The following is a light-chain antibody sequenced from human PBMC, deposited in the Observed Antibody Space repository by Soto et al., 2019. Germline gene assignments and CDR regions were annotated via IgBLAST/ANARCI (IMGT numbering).Light chain of an antibody. CDR2: AAS. V-gene: IGKV3-15*01. J-gene: IGKJ3*01. Sequence: EIVVTQSPGILSVSPGDRATLSCRASQSVSTNLAWYQQKPGQAPTLLIYAASTRATGIPARFTDSGSGTDFTLTIASLQSEDFAVYYCQEYSKWPLFTFGPGTRVDIK. CDR3: QEYSKWPLFT. CDR1: QSVSTN.